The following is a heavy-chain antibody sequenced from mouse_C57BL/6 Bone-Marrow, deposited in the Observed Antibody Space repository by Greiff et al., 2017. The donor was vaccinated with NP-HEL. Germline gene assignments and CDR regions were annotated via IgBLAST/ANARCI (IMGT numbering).Heavy chain of an antibody. J-gene: IGHJ4*01. D-gene: IGHD1-1*01. CDR1: GYTFTDYE. Sequence: VKLQESGAELVRPGASVTLSCKASGYTFTDYEMHWVKQTPVHGLEWIGAIDPETGGTAYNQKFKGKAILTADKSSSTAYMELRSLTSEDSAVYYCTRGIYYYGSSYEGYAMDYWGQGTSVTVSS. CDR2: IDPETGGT. V-gene: IGHV1-15*01. CDR3: TRGIYYYGSSYEGYAMDY.